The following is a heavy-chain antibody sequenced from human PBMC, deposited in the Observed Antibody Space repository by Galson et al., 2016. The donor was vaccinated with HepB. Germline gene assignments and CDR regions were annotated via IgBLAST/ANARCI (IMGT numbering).Heavy chain of an antibody. J-gene: IGHJ5*02. D-gene: IGHD6-6*01. CDR1: GFTFSSYA. CDR3: AKGGSTSITAFRSVGGLFDP. CDR2: ISGSGGNT. Sequence: SLRLSCAASGFTFSSYAMSWVRQAPGKGLEWVSAISGSGGNTYYPDSVKGRFTISRDNSKDTLYMQMNSLRAEDTAVYYCAKGGSTSITAFRSVGGLFDPWGQGTLVTVSS. V-gene: IGHV3-23*01.